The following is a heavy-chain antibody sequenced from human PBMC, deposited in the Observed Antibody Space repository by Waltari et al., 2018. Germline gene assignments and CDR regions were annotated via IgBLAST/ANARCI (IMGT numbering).Heavy chain of an antibody. V-gene: IGHV3-21*01. CDR2: ISSSSSYI. D-gene: IGHD4-17*01. CDR1: GFTFSSYS. CDR3: ARGAPYGDYYFDY. Sequence: EVQLVESGGGLVKPGGSLRLSCAASGFTFSSYSMNWVRQAPGKGLEWVSSISSSSSYIYYADSVKGRFTISRDNAKNSLYLQMNSLRAEDTAVYYCARGAPYGDYYFDYWGQGTLVTVSS. J-gene: IGHJ4*02.